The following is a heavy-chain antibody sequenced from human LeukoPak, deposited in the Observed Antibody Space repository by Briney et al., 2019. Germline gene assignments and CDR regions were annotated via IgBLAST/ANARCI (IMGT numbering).Heavy chain of an antibody. CDR3: ARGSYYYDSRGYVVYYYGMDV. D-gene: IGHD3-22*01. CDR1: GGSISSYY. Sequence: PSETLSLTCTVSGGSISSYYWSWIRQPPGKGLEWIGYIYYSGSTNYNPSLKSRVTISVDTSKNQFSLKLSSVTAADTAVYYCARGSYYYDSRGYVVYYYGMDVWGQGTTVTVSS. J-gene: IGHJ6*02. V-gene: IGHV4-59*01. CDR2: IYYSGST.